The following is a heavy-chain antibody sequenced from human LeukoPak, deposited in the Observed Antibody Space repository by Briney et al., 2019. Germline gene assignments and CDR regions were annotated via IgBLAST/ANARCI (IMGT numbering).Heavy chain of an antibody. J-gene: IGHJ4*02. CDR2: ISGSGGGT. V-gene: IGHV3-23*01. CDR3: AKERSFGTWLGDY. D-gene: IGHD2/OR15-2a*01. CDR1: GFTFSSYA. Sequence: PGGSLRLSCAASGFTFSSYAMTWVRQAPGKGLEWVSAISGSGGGTYYADSVKGRFTISRDNPKNTLYLQMNSLRAEDTAVYYCAKERSFGTWLGDYWGQGALVTVSS.